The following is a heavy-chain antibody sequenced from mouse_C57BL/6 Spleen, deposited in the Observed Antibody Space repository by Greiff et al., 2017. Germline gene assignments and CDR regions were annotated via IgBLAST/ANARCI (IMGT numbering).Heavy chain of an antibody. D-gene: IGHD1-1*01. CDR2: IYPGDGDT. Sequence: QVQLQQSGPELVKPGASVKISCKASGYAFSSSWMNWVKQRPGKGLEWIGRIYPGDGDTNYNGKVKGKATLTADKSSSTAYMQLSSLTSEDSAVYFCARGGYYCSSSSWFAYWGQGTLVTVSA. J-gene: IGHJ3*01. CDR1: GYAFSSSW. CDR3: ARGGYYCSSSSWFAY. V-gene: IGHV1-82*01.